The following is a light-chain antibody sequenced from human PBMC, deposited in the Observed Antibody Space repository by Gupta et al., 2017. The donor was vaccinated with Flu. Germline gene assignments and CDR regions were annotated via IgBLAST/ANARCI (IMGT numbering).Light chain of an antibody. CDR3: LQDGSSPLT. V-gene: IGKV3D-20*01. Sequence: ESVLTQSPATLSLSPGERATLSCWASQSVSSSYLAWYQQKPGLAPRLLIYDASSRATGIPDRFSGSGSGTDFTLTISRLEPEDFAVYYCLQDGSSPLTFGGGTKVEIK. CDR2: DAS. J-gene: IGKJ4*01. CDR1: QSVSSSY.